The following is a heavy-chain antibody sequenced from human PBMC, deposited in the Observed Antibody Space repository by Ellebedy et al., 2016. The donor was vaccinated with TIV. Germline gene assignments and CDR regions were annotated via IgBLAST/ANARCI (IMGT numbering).Heavy chain of an antibody. V-gene: IGHV4-59*01. J-gene: IGHJ6*02. Sequence: SETLSLTXAVSGGYINSNYWSWVRQPPGKGLEWIGNVYYTGITNYNPSLKSRVTISVDRSKNQFSLNLNSVTAADTAVYYCTRDPGLYYDSSGYMDVWGQGTTVTVSS. CDR2: VYYTGIT. CDR1: GGYINSNY. CDR3: TRDPGLYYDSSGYMDV. D-gene: IGHD3-22*01.